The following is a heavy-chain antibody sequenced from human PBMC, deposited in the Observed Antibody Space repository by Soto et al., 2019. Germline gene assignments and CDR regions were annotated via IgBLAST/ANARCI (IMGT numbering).Heavy chain of an antibody. D-gene: IGHD6-19*01. CDR3: ARLPAPLVAVLYGSRLGGREAMSDVDV. J-gene: IGHJ6*02. V-gene: IGHV3-30-3*01. Sequence: QMQLVESGGGVVQPGGSLRLSCAASGFTFNYYPMHWVRQAPGKGLEWVAVVSFDGSNKYYADSVKGRFTISKDNSKNTLYLQMDSLRREDTAVYYCARLPAPLVAVLYGSRLGGREAMSDVDVWGQGTTVTV. CDR1: GFTFNYYP. CDR2: VSFDGSNK.